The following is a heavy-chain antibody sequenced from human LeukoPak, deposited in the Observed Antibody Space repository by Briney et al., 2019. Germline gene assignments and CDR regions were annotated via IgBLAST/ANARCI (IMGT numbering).Heavy chain of an antibody. CDR3: ARVAPNRRYCSGGSCLSYFDY. D-gene: IGHD2-15*01. Sequence: ASVKVSCKSSGYTFTGHDMHWVRQAPGQGLEWMGWINPNSGDTNYAQKFQGRVTMTRDTSISTAYMELRSLRADDTAMYYCARVAPNRRYCSGGSCLSYFDYWGQGTLVTVSS. CDR1: GYTFTGHD. V-gene: IGHV1-2*02. J-gene: IGHJ4*02. CDR2: INPNSGDT.